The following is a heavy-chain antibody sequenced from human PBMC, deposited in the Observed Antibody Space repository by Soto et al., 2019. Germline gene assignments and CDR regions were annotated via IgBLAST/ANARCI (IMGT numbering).Heavy chain of an antibody. Sequence: GGSLRLSCAASGFTFSRYSMNWVRQAPGKGLEWVSYFSSSSSTIYYADSVKGRFTISRDNAKNSLYLQMTNMDPVDTATYYCAHRPSGGHSILHFWGQGTLVTVSS. CDR3: AHRPSGGHSILHF. CDR2: FSSSSSTI. D-gene: IGHD2-21*02. J-gene: IGHJ4*02. CDR1: GFTFSRYS. V-gene: IGHV3-48*01.